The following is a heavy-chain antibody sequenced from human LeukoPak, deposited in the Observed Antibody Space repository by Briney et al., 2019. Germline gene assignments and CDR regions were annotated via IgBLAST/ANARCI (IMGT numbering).Heavy chain of an antibody. CDR3: ARDLGSSWHDC. CDR1: GFTFSSYN. Sequence: GGSLRLSCTGSGFTFSSYNMNWVRQAPGKGLEWVSYISSSGSSMNSADSVKGRFTISRDNAKNSLYLQMNSLRVEDTAVYYCARDLGSSWHDCWGQGTLVTVSS. CDR2: ISSSGSSM. D-gene: IGHD6-13*01. J-gene: IGHJ4*02. V-gene: IGHV3-48*01.